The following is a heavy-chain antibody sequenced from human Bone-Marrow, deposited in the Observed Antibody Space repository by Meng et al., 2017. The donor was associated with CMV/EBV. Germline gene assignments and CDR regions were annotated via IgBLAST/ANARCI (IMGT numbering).Heavy chain of an antibody. V-gene: IGHV6-1*01. Sequence: LRLSCAISGDSVSSDSAAWQWIRQSPSRGLEWLGRTYYRSKWGTDYGVSVKSRITITSDTSKNQFSLHLNSVTPEDTAVYYCARAVGAGKGWVDPWGQGTLVTVSS. D-gene: IGHD1-26*01. CDR3: ARAVGAGKGWVDP. CDR1: GDSVSSDSAA. CDR2: TYYRSKWGT. J-gene: IGHJ5*02.